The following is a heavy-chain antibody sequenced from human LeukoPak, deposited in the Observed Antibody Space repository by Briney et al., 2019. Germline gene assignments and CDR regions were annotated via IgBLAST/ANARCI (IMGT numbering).Heavy chain of an antibody. V-gene: IGHV3-9*01. Sequence: PCRSLRLSCAASGFTFDDYAMHWVRQAPGKGLEWVSGISWNSGSIGYADSVKGRFTISRDNAKNSLYLQMNSLRAEDTALYYCAKVDRDTALWGQGTLVTVSS. CDR1: GFTFDDYA. D-gene: IGHD5-18*01. CDR3: AKVDRDTAL. J-gene: IGHJ4*02. CDR2: ISWNSGSI.